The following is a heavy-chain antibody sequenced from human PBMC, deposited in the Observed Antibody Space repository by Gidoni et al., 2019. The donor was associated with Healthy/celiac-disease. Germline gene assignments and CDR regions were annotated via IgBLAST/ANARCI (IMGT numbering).Heavy chain of an antibody. V-gene: IGHV3-30-3*01. CDR3: ARDRRYYGSGPYYGMDV. CDR2: ISYDGSNK. D-gene: IGHD3-10*01. Sequence: QVQLVESGGGVVQPGRSLRLSCAASGLTFSSYAMHWVRQAPGKGLEWVAVISYDGSNKYYADSVKGRFTISRDNSKNTLYLQMNSLRAEDTAVYYCARDRRYYGSGPYYGMDVWGQGTTVTVSS. J-gene: IGHJ6*02. CDR1: GLTFSSYA.